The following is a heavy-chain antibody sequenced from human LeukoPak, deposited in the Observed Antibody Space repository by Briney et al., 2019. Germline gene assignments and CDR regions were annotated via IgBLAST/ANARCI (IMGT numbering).Heavy chain of an antibody. Sequence: GGSLRLSCAASGFTFGTYAMSGVRQAPGKGLEWVSAISGGGGSTYYADSVKGRFTISRDNSKNTLYLQINSLRAEDTAVYYCAKDSYYYDTSGSDYFDYWGQGTLVTVSS. CDR3: AKDSYYYDTSGSDYFDY. V-gene: IGHV3-23*01. CDR2: ISGGGGST. D-gene: IGHD3-22*01. CDR1: GFTFGTYA. J-gene: IGHJ4*02.